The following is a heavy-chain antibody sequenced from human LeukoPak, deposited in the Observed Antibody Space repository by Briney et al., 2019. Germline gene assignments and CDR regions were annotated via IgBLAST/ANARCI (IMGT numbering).Heavy chain of an antibody. CDR3: ARGRLVRGSLNSLTGFDI. V-gene: IGHV6-1*01. CDR1: GDSVSSASAG. CDR2: IYYRSQWYN. Sequence: SQTLSLTCDISGDSVSSASAGWNWIRQSPSRGLEWLGRIYYRSQWYNDDAVSVKSRITINPDTAKNQFSLHLNSVTPDDTSLYYCARGRLVRGSLNSLTGFDIWGQGTMVTVSS. D-gene: IGHD3-10*01. J-gene: IGHJ3*02.